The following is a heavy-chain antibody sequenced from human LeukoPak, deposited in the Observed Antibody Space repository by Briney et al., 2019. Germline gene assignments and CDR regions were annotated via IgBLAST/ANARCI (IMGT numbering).Heavy chain of an antibody. V-gene: IGHV3-23*01. J-gene: IGHJ3*02. CDR1: GFTFSSYA. D-gene: IGHD3-9*01. CDR2: ISGSGGST. Sequence: GGSLRLSCAASGFTFSSYAMSWVRQAPGKGLEWVSAISGSGGSTYYADSVKGRFTISRDNSKNTLYLQMNSLRAEDTAVYYCARQAKGVRYFDWSSGDAFDIWGQGTMVTVSS. CDR3: ARQAKGVRYFDWSSGDAFDI.